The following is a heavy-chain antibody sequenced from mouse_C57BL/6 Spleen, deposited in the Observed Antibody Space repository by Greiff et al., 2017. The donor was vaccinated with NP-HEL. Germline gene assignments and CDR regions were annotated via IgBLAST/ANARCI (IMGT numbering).Heavy chain of an antibody. Sequence: QVQLQQSGAELVKPGASVKISCKASGYAFSSYWMNWVKQRPGKGLEWIGQIYPGDGDTNYNGKFKGKATLTAAKSSSTAYMQLSSLTSEDSAVDFCARSGTTVAGFDYWGQGTTLTVSS. J-gene: IGHJ2*01. V-gene: IGHV1-80*01. CDR3: ARSGTTVAGFDY. CDR1: GYAFSSYW. D-gene: IGHD1-1*01. CDR2: IYPGDGDT.